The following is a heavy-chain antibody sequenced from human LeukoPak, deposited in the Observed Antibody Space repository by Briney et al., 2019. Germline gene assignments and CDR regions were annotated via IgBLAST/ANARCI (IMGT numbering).Heavy chain of an antibody. D-gene: IGHD6-19*01. CDR2: INGGGNTT. V-gene: IGHV3-23*01. CDR1: GFAFSSFA. CDR3: TKELHVAVAVADYYYFYMDV. J-gene: IGHJ6*03. Sequence: GGSLRLSCAASGFAFSSFAMGWVRQSPGKGLEWLSTINGGGNTTFYADSVKGRFTISRDNSKNALYLHMDSLRPDDAAIYYCTKELHVAVAVADYYYFYMDVWGRGTAVTVSS.